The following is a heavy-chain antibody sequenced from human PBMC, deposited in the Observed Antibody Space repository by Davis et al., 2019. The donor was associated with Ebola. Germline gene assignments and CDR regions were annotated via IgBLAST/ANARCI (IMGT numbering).Heavy chain of an antibody. J-gene: IGHJ5*02. Sequence: PGGSLRLSCAASGFTFSSYSMIWARQAPGKGLEWLSMLHSVSGIFYADSVRGRFTISADTSKNTLYLQMNSLRVDDTAVYYCATRGPWGQGTLVTVSS. CDR2: LHSVSGI. CDR3: ATRGP. V-gene: IGHV3-23*03. D-gene: IGHD3-10*01. CDR1: GFTFSSYS.